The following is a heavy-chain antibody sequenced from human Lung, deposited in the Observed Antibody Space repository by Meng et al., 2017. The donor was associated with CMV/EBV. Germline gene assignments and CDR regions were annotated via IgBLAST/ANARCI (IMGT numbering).Heavy chain of an antibody. Sequence: GGSLRLXCVVSGFNVGDNYMNWVRQAPGKGLEWVAIIYSDGRIYYADSVKGRFTISRDNSKNTLYLQMNSLSADDTAVYYCARDSHSWVRAYHWGQGTLVTVSS. V-gene: IGHV3-53*01. J-gene: IGHJ5*02. CDR1: GFNVGDNY. CDR3: ARDSHSWVRAYH. CDR2: IYSDGRI. D-gene: IGHD1-26*01.